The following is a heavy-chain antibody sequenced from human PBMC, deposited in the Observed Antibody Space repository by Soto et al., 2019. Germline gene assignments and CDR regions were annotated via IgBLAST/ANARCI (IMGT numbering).Heavy chain of an antibody. J-gene: IGHJ3*02. CDR3: ARELISTSMGAFDI. D-gene: IGHD1-7*01. V-gene: IGHV3-9*01. CDR1: GFRFGDYA. CDR2: ISWNSINR. Sequence: GGSLRLSCAGSGFRFGDYAMHWVRQPPGKGLEWVSGISWNSINRGYADSVKGRFTISRDNAKNSLYLQMKNLRPGDTGLYYSARELISTSMGAFDIWGQGTLVTVSS.